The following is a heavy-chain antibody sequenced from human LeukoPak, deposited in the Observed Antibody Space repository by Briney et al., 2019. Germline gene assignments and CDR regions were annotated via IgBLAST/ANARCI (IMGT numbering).Heavy chain of an antibody. J-gene: IGHJ6*04. D-gene: IGHD3-16*01. CDR2: IRSSGSYT. Sequence: GGSVRLLCAASGFTFSDYYMSWIRQGPGKGLEWVSYIRSSGSYTNYADSVKGRFTIPRDNAKNSLYLQMNSLRAEDTAVYYCAREGDTGMDVWGKGTTVTVSS. CDR1: GFTFSDYY. CDR3: AREGDTGMDV. V-gene: IGHV3-11*06.